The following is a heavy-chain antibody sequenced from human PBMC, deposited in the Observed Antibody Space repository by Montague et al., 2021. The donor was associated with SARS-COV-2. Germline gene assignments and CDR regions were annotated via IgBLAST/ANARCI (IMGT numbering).Heavy chain of an antibody. CDR3: ARAQNTCFIANCVNYFEF. V-gene: IGHV4-59*01. CDR2: VHYTGST. Sequence: SETLSLTCDVSGDSISSYYWSWIRQSPGKGLEWIGYVHYTGSTKYTPSLKTRVTMSLDTPKNHFSLKLRSVTAADTAIYYCARAQNTCFIANCVNYFEFWGLGALVTVSS. D-gene: IGHD1-1*01. J-gene: IGHJ4*02. CDR1: GDSISSYY.